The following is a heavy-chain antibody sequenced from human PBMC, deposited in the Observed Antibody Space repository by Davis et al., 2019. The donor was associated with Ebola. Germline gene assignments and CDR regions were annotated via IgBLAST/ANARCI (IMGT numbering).Heavy chain of an antibody. CDR3: ASDYYDSSGYSYGMDV. D-gene: IGHD3-22*01. CDR2: ISGSGTYT. J-gene: IGHJ6*02. CDR1: RLTFSSYA. V-gene: IGHV3-23*01. Sequence: GESLKTSCAASRLTFSSYAMSWVRQAPGKGLEWVSTISGSGTYTYYADSVKGRFTISRDNSNNLLYLQMNSLRAEDTAVYYCASDYYDSSGYSYGMDVWGQGTTVTVSS.